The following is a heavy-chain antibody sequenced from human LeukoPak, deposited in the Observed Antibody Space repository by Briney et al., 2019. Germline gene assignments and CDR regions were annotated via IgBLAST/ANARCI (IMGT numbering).Heavy chain of an antibody. V-gene: IGHV4-59*01. J-gene: IGHJ3*02. CDR3: ARSRSGYSYDHAAFDI. CDR2: IDYRGST. Sequence: SETLSLTCTVSGGSISSYYWSWIRQPPGKGLEWIAYIDYRGSTTYNPSLKSRVTISVDTSRNQFSLKLSSVTAADTAVYYCARSRSGYSYDHAAFDIWGQGTMVTVSS. CDR1: GGSISSYY. D-gene: IGHD5-18*01.